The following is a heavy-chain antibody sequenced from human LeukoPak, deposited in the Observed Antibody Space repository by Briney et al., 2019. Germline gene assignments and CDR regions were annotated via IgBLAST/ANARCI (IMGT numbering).Heavy chain of an antibody. CDR1: GFIFSSYA. V-gene: IGHV3-23*01. Sequence: GGSLRLSCAASGFIFSSYAMSWVRQAPGKGLEWVSTISGSGGSTYYADSVKGRFTISRDNSKNTVYLQMNSLRAEDTAVYYCXXXXXCXNDVXHGDFDYWGQGTLVTVSS. CDR2: ISGSGGST. CDR3: XXXXXCXNDVXHGDFDY. D-gene: IGHD2-8*01. J-gene: IGHJ4*02.